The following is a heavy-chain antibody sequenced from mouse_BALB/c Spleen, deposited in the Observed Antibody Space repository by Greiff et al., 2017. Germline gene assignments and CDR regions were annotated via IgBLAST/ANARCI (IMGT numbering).Heavy chain of an antibody. CDR3: ARDWYGNYYAMDY. CDR2: INSNGGST. Sequence: DVMLVESGGGLVQPGGSLKLSCAASGFTFSSYGMSWVRQTPDKRLELVATINSNGGSTYYPDSVKGRFTISRDNAKNTLYLQMSSLKSEDTAMYYCARDWYGNYYAMDYWGQGTSVTVSS. J-gene: IGHJ4*01. D-gene: IGHD2-10*02. V-gene: IGHV5-6-3*01. CDR1: GFTFSSYG.